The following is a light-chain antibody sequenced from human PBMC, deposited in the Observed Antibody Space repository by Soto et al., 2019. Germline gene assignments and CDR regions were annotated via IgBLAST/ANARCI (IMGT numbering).Light chain of an antibody. CDR3: QQHDILPIT. Sequence: IVLTHSPGSFSFSPGERATLSFRASQSVTSSFLAWYQHKPGQAPRLLIPGASRRATGIPDRFSGAGSGTDFTLTISRLEPEDFALYYCQQHDILPITFGQGTRLEIK. V-gene: IGKV3-20*01. CDR1: QSVTSSF. CDR2: GAS. J-gene: IGKJ5*01.